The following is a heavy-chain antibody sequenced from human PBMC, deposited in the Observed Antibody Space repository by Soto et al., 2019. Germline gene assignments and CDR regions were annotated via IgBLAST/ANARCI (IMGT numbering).Heavy chain of an antibody. D-gene: IGHD3-3*01. CDR3: ARHRSTIFGVYYYGRDV. CDR1: GYSFTSYW. J-gene: IGHJ6*04. CDR2: IYPGDSDT. V-gene: IGHV5-51*01. Sequence: GESLKISCKGSGYSFTSYWIGWVRQMPGKGLEWMGIIYPGDSDTRYSPSFQGQVTISADKSISTAYLQWSSLKASDTAMYYCARHRSTIFGVYYYGRDVGGKGTTVTVSS.